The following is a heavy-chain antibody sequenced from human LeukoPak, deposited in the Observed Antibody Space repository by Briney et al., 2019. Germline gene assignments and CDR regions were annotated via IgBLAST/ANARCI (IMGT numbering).Heavy chain of an antibody. CDR2: ISISSNYI. CDR1: GFTFSNYN. V-gene: IGHV3-21*01. J-gene: IGHJ4*02. CDR3: ERDGGGGLDY. Sequence: PGGSLRLSCAASGFTFSNYNMNWVRQAPGKGLEWVSCISISSNYIYYPDSVKGRFTISRDNAKNSLYLQMNSLRAEDTAVYYCERDGGGGLDYWGQGTLVTVPS. D-gene: IGHD2-15*01.